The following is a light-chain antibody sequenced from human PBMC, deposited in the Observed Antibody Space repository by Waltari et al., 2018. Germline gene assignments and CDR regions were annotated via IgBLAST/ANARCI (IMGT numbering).Light chain of an antibody. CDR2: GVN. CDR1: SSDVGGYDF. V-gene: IGLV2-14*01. CDR3: SSYTTSGTLV. J-gene: IGLJ1*01. Sequence: QSAPTQPASVSGSPGQSITISCTGTSSDVGGYDFVSWHQQYPGKAPKVMIYGVNNRPSEVSNRFSGSKSGNTASLIISGLQADDEADYYCSSYTTSGTLVFGTGTKVTVL.